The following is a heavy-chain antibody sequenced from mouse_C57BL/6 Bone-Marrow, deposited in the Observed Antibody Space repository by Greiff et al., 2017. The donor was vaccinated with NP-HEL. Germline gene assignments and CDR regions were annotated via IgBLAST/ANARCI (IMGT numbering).Heavy chain of an antibody. CDR2: IDPEDGET. J-gene: IGHJ2*01. CDR3: ARRRLIQYYFEY. V-gene: IGHV14-2*01. Sequence: EVQLQESGAELVKPGASVKLSCTASGFNIKDYYMHWVKQRTEQGLEWIGRIDPEDGETKYAPKFQGKATITADTSSNTAYLQLSSLPSEDTAVYYWARRRLIQYYFEYWGQGTTLTGSS. CDR1: GFNIKDYY. D-gene: IGHD2-3*01.